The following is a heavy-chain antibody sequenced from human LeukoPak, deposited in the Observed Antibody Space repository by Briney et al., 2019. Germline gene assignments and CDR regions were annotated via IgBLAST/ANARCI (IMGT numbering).Heavy chain of an antibody. J-gene: IGHJ4*02. CDR3: ARGGGGNYYDTSGYYLYSY. CDR1: GGTFSSYA. Sequence: GASVKLSCKASGGTFSSYAISWVRHAPGQGLEWMGGIIPIFGTANYAQKFQGRVTITADESTSTAYMDLSSLRSEETALYYWARGGGGNYYDTSGYYLYSYGGQGTLVTVSS. D-gene: IGHD3-22*01. V-gene: IGHV1-69*13. CDR2: IIPIFGTA.